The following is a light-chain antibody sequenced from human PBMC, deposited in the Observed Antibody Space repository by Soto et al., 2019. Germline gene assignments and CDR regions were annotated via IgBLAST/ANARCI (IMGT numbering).Light chain of an antibody. Sequence: VLTQSPCTLSLSPGERATLSCRASQTVRNNYLAWYQQKPGQAPRLLIYDASSRATGIPDRFSGSGSGTDFTLTISRLEPEDFAVYYCQQYDSSPRTFGQGTKVDIK. CDR2: DAS. V-gene: IGKV3-20*01. CDR1: QTVRNNY. CDR3: QQYDSSPRT. J-gene: IGKJ1*01.